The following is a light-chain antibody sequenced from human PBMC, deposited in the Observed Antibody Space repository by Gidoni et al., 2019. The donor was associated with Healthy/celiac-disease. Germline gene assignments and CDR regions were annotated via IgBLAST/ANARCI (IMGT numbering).Light chain of an antibody. CDR1: QIISSY. CDR3: QQSYSTPFT. V-gene: IGKV1-39*01. CDR2: AAS. J-gene: IGKJ3*01. Sequence: IQMTQSPSSLSASVGYRVTITCRASQIISSYLNWYQQKPGKAPKLLIYAASSLQSGVPSRFSGSGSGTDFTLTISSPQPEDFATYYCQQSYSTPFTFGPGTKVDIK.